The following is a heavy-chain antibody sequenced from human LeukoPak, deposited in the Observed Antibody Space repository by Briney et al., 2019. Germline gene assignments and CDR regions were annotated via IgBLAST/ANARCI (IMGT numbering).Heavy chain of an antibody. CDR1: GYTFTDNY. D-gene: IGHD6-6*01. V-gene: IGHV1-2*02. J-gene: IGHJ4*02. Sequence: GASVKVSCQASGYTFTDNYMHWVRQAPGQGLEWMGWISPNSGGTNYAQKFQGRVTMTSDTSINTGYMELSSLKSDDTAVYYCVRKSAARRTSEFDYWGQGSLVTVSS. CDR3: VRKSAARRTSEFDY. CDR2: ISPNSGGT.